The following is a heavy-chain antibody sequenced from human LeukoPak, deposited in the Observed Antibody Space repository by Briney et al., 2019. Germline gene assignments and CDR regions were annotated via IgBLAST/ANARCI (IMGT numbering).Heavy chain of an antibody. Sequence: RGSLRLSCAASGFTVSDYYMSWIRQAPGKGLEWISYLSSSGSHTNFADSVEGGFTISRDNAKNSLYLQMNSLRVEDTAVYYCARDGYGALRFDCWGQGTLVSLSS. CDR3: ARDGYGALRFDC. J-gene: IGHJ4*02. CDR2: LSSSGSHT. V-gene: IGHV3-11*06. D-gene: IGHD4/OR15-4a*01. CDR1: GFTVSDYY.